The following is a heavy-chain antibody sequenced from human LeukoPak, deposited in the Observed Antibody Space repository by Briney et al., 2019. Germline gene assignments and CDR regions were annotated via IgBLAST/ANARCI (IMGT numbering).Heavy chain of an antibody. CDR2: IIPIFGIA. D-gene: IGHD3-10*01. Sequence: SVKVCCKASGGTFSSYAISWVRQAPGQGLDWMGRIIPIFGIANYAQKFQGRVTITADKSTSTAYMELSSLRSEDTAVYYCARLWFGESTFDYWGQGTLVTVSS. CDR3: ARLWFGESTFDY. V-gene: IGHV1-69*04. CDR1: GGTFSSYA. J-gene: IGHJ4*02.